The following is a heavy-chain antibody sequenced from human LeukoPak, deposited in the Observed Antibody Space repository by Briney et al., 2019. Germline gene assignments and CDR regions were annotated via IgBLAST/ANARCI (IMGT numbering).Heavy chain of an antibody. CDR2: ISYDGSNK. V-gene: IGHV3-30*18. D-gene: IGHD3-3*01. J-gene: IGHJ4*02. Sequence: GGSLRLSCAASGFTFSSYGMHWVRQAPGKGLEWVAVISYDGSNKYYADSVKGRFTISRDNSKNTLYLQMNSLRAEDTAVYYCAKGRKIFGVVISPLDYWGQGTLVTVSS. CDR3: AKGRKIFGVVISPLDY. CDR1: GFTFSSYG.